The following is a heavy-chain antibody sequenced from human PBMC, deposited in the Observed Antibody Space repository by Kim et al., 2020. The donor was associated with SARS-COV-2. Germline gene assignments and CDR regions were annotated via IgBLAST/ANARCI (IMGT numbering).Heavy chain of an antibody. CDR2: INPSGGST. V-gene: IGHV1-46*01. Sequence: ASVKVSCKASGYTFTSYYMHWVRQAPGQGLEWMGIINPSGGSTSYAQKFQGRVTMTRDTSTSTVYMERSSLRSEDTAVYYCARPIVGYSYGYPYYYGMDVWGQGTTGTVSS. D-gene: IGHD5-18*01. CDR1: GYTFTSYY. J-gene: IGHJ6*02. CDR3: ARPIVGYSYGYPYYYGMDV.